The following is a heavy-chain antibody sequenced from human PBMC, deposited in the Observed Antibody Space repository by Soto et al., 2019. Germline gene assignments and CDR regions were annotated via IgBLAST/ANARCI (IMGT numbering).Heavy chain of an antibody. V-gene: IGHV1-69*02. CDR2: VIPMVGIV. CDR1: GGTFSSYI. D-gene: IGHD3-16*01. Sequence: QLQLVQSGAELKKPESSVKVSCKASGGTFSSYIISWVRQAPGQGLEWMGRVIPMVGIVNYAQKFQGRVTITADKATSTAYMEEISLRAEDTSVYYSARCLGDFCHYSGLDVWGQGTTVTVSS. J-gene: IGHJ6*02. CDR3: ARCLGDFCHYSGLDV.